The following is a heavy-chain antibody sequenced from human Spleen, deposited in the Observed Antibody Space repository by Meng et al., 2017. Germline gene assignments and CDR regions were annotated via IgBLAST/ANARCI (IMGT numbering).Heavy chain of an antibody. CDR2: INPKSDGT. Sequence: QVQRVQSGAEAKKPGASVKVSCKASGYTFAGYYLHWVRQAPGQGLEWMGWINPKSDGTNYAQKFQGRVTMTRDTSISTAYMELSRLRSDDTAVYFCARLRDTRGWPEHFQHWGQGTLVTVSS. V-gene: IGHV1-2*02. CDR1: GYTFAGYY. CDR3: ARLRDTRGWPEHFQH. J-gene: IGHJ1*01. D-gene: IGHD6-19*01.